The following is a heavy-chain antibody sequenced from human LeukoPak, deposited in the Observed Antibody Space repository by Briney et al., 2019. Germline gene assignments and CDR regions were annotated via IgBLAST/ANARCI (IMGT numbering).Heavy chain of an antibody. Sequence: SETLSLTWTVSGGSISSYYWSWIRQPPGKGLEGIGYIYYSGSTNYNPSLKSRVTISVDTSKNQFSLKLSSVTAADTAVYYCAREGPKYFDYWGQRALVTVSS. CDR2: IYYSGST. J-gene: IGHJ4*02. CDR1: GGSISSYY. CDR3: AREGPKYFDY. V-gene: IGHV4-59*01.